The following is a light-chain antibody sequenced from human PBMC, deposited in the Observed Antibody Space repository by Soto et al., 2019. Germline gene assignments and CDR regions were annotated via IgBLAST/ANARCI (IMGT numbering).Light chain of an antibody. V-gene: IGKV2D-29*01. Sequence: DVVMTQTPISLSVTPGQPASISCESSQSLLHTDGKTYLYWYLQKPGQPPQILIYEVSNLFSGAPDRFSGSGSVTYFTLRISRVEAEDVGVYYCMQSAQLPLTFGGGTKVEIK. CDR1: QSLLHTDGKTY. CDR2: EVS. J-gene: IGKJ4*01. CDR3: MQSAQLPLT.